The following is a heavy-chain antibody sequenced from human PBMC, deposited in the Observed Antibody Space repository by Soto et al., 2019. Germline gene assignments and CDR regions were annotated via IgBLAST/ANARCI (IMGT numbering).Heavy chain of an antibody. CDR2: IKQDGSET. D-gene: IGHD2-2*01. J-gene: IGHJ6*03. CDR3: ARDRAFCSGTNCRRGSIYYYYMDV. Sequence: ESGGGLVQPGGSLRLSCAASGFTFSGHWMSWVRQAPGKGLEWVAHIKQDGSETFYVGSVKGRFTISRDNAKNSLDLQMNSLRAEDTALYYCARDRAFCSGTNCRRGSIYYYYMDVWGSGTTVTVSS. CDR1: GFTFSGHW. V-gene: IGHV3-7*01.